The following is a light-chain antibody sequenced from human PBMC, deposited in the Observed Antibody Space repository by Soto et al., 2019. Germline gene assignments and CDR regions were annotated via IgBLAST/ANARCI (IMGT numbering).Light chain of an antibody. Sequence: TQSPSSVSASVGDTVTITCRASQDINKWLACYQQKPGQAPRLLIFGASDRATGIPDRFSGSGSGTDFTLTISRLEPEDFAMYYCLHHGSSLWTFGQGTKVDIK. CDR2: GAS. V-gene: IGKV3-20*01. CDR3: LHHGSSLWT. CDR1: QDINKW. J-gene: IGKJ1*01.